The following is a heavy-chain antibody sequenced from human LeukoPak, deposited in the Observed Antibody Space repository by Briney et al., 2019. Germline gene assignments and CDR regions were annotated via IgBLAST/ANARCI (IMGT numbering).Heavy chain of an antibody. CDR2: ISSNGGST. V-gene: IGHV3-64*01. D-gene: IGHD1-26*01. CDR3: ARMGVGANYFDY. J-gene: IGHJ4*02. Sequence: GSLRLSCAASGFTFRSYAMHWVRQAPGKGLEYVSAISSNGGSTYYPNSVKGRFTISRYNSKNPLYLQMGSLRAEDMAVYYCARMGVGANYFDYWGQGTLVTVSS. CDR1: GFTFRSYA.